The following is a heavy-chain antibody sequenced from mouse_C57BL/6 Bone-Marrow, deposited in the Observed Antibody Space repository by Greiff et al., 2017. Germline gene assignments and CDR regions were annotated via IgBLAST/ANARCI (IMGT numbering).Heavy chain of an antibody. CDR1: GYTFTSYD. CDR2: IYPRDGST. D-gene: IGHD1-1*01. J-gene: IGHJ1*03. V-gene: IGHV1-85*01. CDR3: ARLEFDGSSGDWYCDV. Sequence: VQRVESGPELVKPGASVKLSCKASGYTFTSYDINWVKQRPGQGLEWIGWIYPRDGSTKYNEKFKGKATLTVDTSSSTAYMELHRLTSEDSAVYFGARLEFDGSSGDWYCDVWGTGTTVTVSS.